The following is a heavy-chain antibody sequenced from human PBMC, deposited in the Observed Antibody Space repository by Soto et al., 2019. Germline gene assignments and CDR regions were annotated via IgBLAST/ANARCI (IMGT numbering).Heavy chain of an antibody. Sequence: PWGSLTLSCTSSGLIFSDSSMAWVRQESGKGLEWAGLIRRKTYNYATGYAASVKGRFTISRDDSKNTAYLQMNSLKTEDTAVDYCTRSPPRSIKVAINFDYWGQGTLVTVSS. J-gene: IGHJ4*02. D-gene: IGHD5-12*01. CDR2: IRRKTYNYAT. CDR1: GLIFSDSS. CDR3: TRSPPRSIKVAINFDY. V-gene: IGHV3-73*01.